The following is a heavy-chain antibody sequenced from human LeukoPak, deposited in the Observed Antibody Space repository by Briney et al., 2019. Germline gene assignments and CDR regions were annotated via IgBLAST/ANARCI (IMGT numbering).Heavy chain of an antibody. CDR2: INARGDT. CDR3: ARGQVPAARGYSWFDP. J-gene: IGHJ5*02. D-gene: IGHD2-2*01. CDR1: GWSFNDYY. Sequence: PSETLSLTCAVYGWSFNDYYWNWIRQPPGKGLEWIGEINARGDTNFNTSLKSRVTISVDTSKSQFSLRLTSMIAADTAVYYCARGQVPAARGYSWFDPWGQGTLVTVSS. V-gene: IGHV4-34*01.